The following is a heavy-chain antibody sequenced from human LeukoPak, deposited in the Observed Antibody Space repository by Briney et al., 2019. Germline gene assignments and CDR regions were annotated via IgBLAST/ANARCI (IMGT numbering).Heavy chain of an antibody. CDR3: ARQRGTYWGLDY. J-gene: IGHJ4*02. Sequence: ASVTVSCKASGYTFTDYYIHWVRQAPGHGLEWLGWMNVKTGATSSAQRVPGRFTMTRDTSIGTASMEFSSLTSDDTAVYYCARQRGTYWGLDYWGQGTLVTVSS. D-gene: IGHD7-27*01. V-gene: IGHV1-2*02. CDR1: GYTFTDYY. CDR2: MNVKTGAT.